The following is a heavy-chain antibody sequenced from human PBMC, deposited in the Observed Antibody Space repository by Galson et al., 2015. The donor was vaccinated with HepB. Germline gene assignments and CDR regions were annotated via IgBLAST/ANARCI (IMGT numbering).Heavy chain of an antibody. CDR1: GGSISSGGYS. V-gene: IGHV4-30-2*01. CDR2: IYHSGST. D-gene: IGHD4-17*01. CDR3: ARVSSSYGDYRYYFDY. J-gene: IGHJ4*02. Sequence: TLSLTCAVSGGSISSGGYSWSWIRQPPGKGLEWIGYIYHSGSTYYNPSLKSRVTISVDRSKNQFSLKLSSVTAADTAVYYCARVSSSYGDYRYYFDYWGQGTLVTVSS.